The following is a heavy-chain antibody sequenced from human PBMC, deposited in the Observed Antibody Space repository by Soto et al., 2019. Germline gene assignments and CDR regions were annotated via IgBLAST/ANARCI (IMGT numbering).Heavy chain of an antibody. CDR2: TYYRSKWST. Sequence: SQTLSLTCAISGDSVSSKAAAWNWIRQSPSRGLEWLGRTYYRSKWSTDYAVSVKSRITINPDTSKNQFSLQLNSVTPEDTAMYYCARSRGGGRYLWFDPWGQGTQVTVSS. J-gene: IGHJ5*02. D-gene: IGHD2-15*01. V-gene: IGHV6-1*01. CDR1: GDSVSSKAAA. CDR3: ARSRGGGRYLWFDP.